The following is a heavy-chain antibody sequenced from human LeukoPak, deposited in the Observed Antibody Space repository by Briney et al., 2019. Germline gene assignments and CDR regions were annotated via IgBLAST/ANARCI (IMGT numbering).Heavy chain of an antibody. V-gene: IGHV4-61*02. J-gene: IGHJ5*02. CDR3: ARDRGTTVARGVPSWFDP. D-gene: IGHD3-10*01. Sequence: SQTLSLTCIVSGVSISNGGYYWTWIRQPAGKGLEYIGRIYTNGDTKYNPSLESRVTISMDTSRNQFSLKLTSVSAADTALYYCARDRGTTVARGVPSWFDPWGQGILVTVSS. CDR2: IYTNGDT. CDR1: GVSISNGGYY.